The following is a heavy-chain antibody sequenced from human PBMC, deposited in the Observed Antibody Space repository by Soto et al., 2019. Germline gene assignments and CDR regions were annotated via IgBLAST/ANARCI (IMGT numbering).Heavy chain of an antibody. D-gene: IGHD3-16*01. Sequence: QVQLQQSGPGLVKPSQTLSVTCAISGDSVSSNSVAWHWIRQSPSRGLEWLGRTYFRAKWYYDYAESGKSRIIINPDTSKNQLSLHPNSVTREDTAVYYCARGYVWAFDIWGPGTLVTVSS. CDR2: TYFRAKWYY. CDR3: ARGYVWAFDI. J-gene: IGHJ4*02. V-gene: IGHV6-1*02. CDR1: GDSVSSNSVA.